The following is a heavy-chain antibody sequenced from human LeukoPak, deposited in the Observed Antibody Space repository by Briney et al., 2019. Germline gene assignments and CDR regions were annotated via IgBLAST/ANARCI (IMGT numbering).Heavy chain of an antibody. D-gene: IGHD2-8*01. Sequence: GGSLRLSCAASGFTFSNYNMNWVRQAPGKGLEWVSSISSSSSYIYYADSVKGRFTISRDNAKNSLYLQMDSLRAEDTAVYYCARDSYCTNGVCYRAPFDYWGQGTLVTVSS. J-gene: IGHJ4*02. CDR3: ARDSYCTNGVCYRAPFDY. CDR1: GFTFSNYN. CDR2: ISSSSSYI. V-gene: IGHV3-21*01.